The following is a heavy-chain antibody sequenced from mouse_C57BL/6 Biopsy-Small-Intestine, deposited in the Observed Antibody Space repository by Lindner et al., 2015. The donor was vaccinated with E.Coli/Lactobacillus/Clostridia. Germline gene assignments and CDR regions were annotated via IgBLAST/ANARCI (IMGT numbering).Heavy chain of an antibody. V-gene: IGHV1-39*01. Sequence: VQLQESGAELVKPGASVKISCKASGYSFTGYNMNWVKQSHGKSLEWIGNIDPYYGSTSYSQKFKGKATLTVDKSSSTAYMQLNSLTSEDSAVYYCARKGDHGYYENAMDYWGQGTSVTVSS. CDR1: GYSFTGYN. CDR3: ARKGDHGYYENAMDY. CDR2: IDPYYGST. D-gene: IGHD2-3*01. J-gene: IGHJ4*01.